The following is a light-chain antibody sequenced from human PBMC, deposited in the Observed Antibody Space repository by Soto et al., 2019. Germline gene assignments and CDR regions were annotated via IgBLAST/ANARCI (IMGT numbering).Light chain of an antibody. CDR3: GSWDSSLSAYV. Sequence: QSVLTQPPSVSAAPGQKVTISCSGSSSNIGGNSVSWYQRLPGTAPSLLIYDDNKRPSGIPDRFSGSKSGTSATLGITGFQTGEEADYYCGSWDSSLSAYVFGTGTKSPS. J-gene: IGLJ1*01. CDR1: SSNIGGNS. CDR2: DDN. V-gene: IGLV1-51*01.